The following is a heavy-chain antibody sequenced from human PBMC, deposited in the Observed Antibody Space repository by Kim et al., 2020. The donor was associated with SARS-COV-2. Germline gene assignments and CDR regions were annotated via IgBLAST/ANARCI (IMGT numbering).Heavy chain of an antibody. Sequence: GGSLRLSCAASGFTFSSYAMSWVRQAPGKGLEWVSAISGSGGSTYYADSVKGRFTISRDNSKNTLYLQMNSLRAEDTAVYYCAKPIGKLITAAGRLYGDFDYWGQGTLVTVSS. CDR3: AKPIGKLITAAGRLYGDFDY. D-gene: IGHD6-13*01. CDR2: ISGSGGST. J-gene: IGHJ4*02. V-gene: IGHV3-23*01. CDR1: GFTFSSYA.